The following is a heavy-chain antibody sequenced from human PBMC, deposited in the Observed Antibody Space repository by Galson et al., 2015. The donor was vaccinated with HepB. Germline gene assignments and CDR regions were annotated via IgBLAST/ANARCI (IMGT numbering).Heavy chain of an antibody. CDR2: IKNDGTGT. CDR1: GFTLNTYW. Sequence: SLRLSCAASGFTLNTYWMHWVRQAPGKGLVWVSRIKNDGTGTSYADSVKGRFTISRDDAKNTLYPQMNSLRAEDTAAYYCGGDSGYWGQGTLVTVSS. CDR3: GGDSGY. V-gene: IGHV3-74*01. J-gene: IGHJ4*02. D-gene: IGHD4-17*01.